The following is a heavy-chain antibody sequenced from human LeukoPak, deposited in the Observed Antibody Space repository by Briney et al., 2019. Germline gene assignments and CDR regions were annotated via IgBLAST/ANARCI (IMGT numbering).Heavy chain of an antibody. Sequence: GGSLRLSCAASGFTFDDYAMHWVRQAPGKGLEWVSGISWNSGSIGYADSVKGRFTISRDNAKNSLYLQMNSLRAEDTALYYCARDAYYDSPGYYYMDVWGKGTTVTVSS. CDR3: ARDAYYDSPGYYYMDV. CDR2: ISWNSGSI. D-gene: IGHD3-22*01. CDR1: GFTFDDYA. J-gene: IGHJ6*03. V-gene: IGHV3-9*01.